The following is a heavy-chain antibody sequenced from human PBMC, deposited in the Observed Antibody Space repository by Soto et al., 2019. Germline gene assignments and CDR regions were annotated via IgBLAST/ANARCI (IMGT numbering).Heavy chain of an antibody. J-gene: IGHJ6*02. V-gene: IGHV1-18*01. CDR2: ISAYNGNT. Sequence: QVQLVQSGAEVKKPGASVKVSCKASSYTFTSYGISWVRQAPGQGLEWMGWISAYNGNTNYAQKLQGRVTMTTDTAPSTAYMELRSLRSDATAVYYCASYHLNSYYYGMDVWGQGTTVTVS. CDR1: SYTFTSYG. CDR3: ASYHLNSYYYGMDV.